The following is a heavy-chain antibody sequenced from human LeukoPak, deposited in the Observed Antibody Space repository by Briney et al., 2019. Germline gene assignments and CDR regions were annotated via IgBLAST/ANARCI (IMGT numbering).Heavy chain of an antibody. CDR3: ARRGSSWWN. CDR1: GGSFSGYY. CDR2: IYHSGST. V-gene: IGHV4-34*01. Sequence: PSETLSLTCAVYGGSFSGYYWSWIRQPPGKGLEWIGYIYHSGSTYYNPSLKSRVTISVDRSKNQFSLKLSSVTAADTAVYYCARRGSSWWNWGQGTLVTVSS. D-gene: IGHD6-13*01. J-gene: IGHJ4*02.